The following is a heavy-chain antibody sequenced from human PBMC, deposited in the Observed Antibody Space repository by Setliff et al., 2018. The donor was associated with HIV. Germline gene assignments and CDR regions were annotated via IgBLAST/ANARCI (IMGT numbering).Heavy chain of an antibody. D-gene: IGHD3-22*01. CDR1: GGSISSSSYY. J-gene: IGHJ4*02. Sequence: SETLSLTCTVSGGSISSSSYYWGWIRQPPGKGLEWIGSIYYSGSTYYNPSLKSRFSISRDNARNSLYLQMNSVSVEDTGFYYCARYYDSTGSSPSVHFDSRGQGTLVTVSS. V-gene: IGHV4-39*02. CDR2: IYYSGST. CDR3: ARYYDSTGSSPSVHFDS.